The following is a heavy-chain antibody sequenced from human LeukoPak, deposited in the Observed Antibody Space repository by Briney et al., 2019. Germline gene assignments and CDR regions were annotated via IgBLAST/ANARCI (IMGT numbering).Heavy chain of an antibody. CDR3: ARDFGRYLFDY. CDR2: ISSRATAI. Sequence: PGGSLRLSCAASGFTFSSYEMNWVRQAPGKGLEWVSYISSRATAIYYADSVKGRFTISRDNAKNSLYLQMNSLRAEDTAVYYCARDFGRYLFDYWGQGTLVTVSS. D-gene: IGHD1-26*01. CDR1: GFTFSSYE. V-gene: IGHV3-48*03. J-gene: IGHJ4*02.